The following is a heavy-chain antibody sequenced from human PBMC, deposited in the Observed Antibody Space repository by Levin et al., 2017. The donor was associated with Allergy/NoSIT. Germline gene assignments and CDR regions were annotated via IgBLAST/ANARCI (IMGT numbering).Heavy chain of an antibody. CDR3: AKAYCNGAACSHFDH. J-gene: IGHJ4*02. CDR2: ISASADST. Sequence: PGGSLRLSCAVSGFTFSPYAMTWVRQAPGKGLEWVSTISASADSTYYADSVKGRFTLSRDNSKNTLHLHMNTLRAEDTAVYYCAKAYCNGAACSHFDHWGRGTLVTVSS. D-gene: IGHD2-15*01. CDR1: GFTFSPYA. V-gene: IGHV3-23*01.